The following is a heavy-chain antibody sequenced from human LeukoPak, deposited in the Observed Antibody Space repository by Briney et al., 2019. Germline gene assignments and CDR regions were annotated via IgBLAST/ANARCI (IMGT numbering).Heavy chain of an antibody. CDR3: ARSGIAAADTSDY. Sequence: PSETLSLTCTVSGGSISSYYWSWIRQPPGKGLEWIGYIYYSGSTNYNPSLKSRVTISVDTSKNQFSLKLSSVTAADTAVYYCARSGIAAADTSDYWGQGTLVTVSP. V-gene: IGHV4-59*01. CDR2: IYYSGST. CDR1: GGSISSYY. J-gene: IGHJ4*02. D-gene: IGHD6-13*01.